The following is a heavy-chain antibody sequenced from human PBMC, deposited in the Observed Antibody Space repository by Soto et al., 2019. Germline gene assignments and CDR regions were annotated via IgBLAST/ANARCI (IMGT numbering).Heavy chain of an antibody. D-gene: IGHD2-15*01. CDR2: INPDNGNT. CDR1: GYTFTRYT. CDR3: ARGIATGQLDP. J-gene: IGHJ5*02. V-gene: IGHV1-3*01. Sequence: QVQLVQSGAEVKKPGASVKISCKASGYTFTRYTMTWVRQAPGQRLEWMGWINPDNGNTKSSQKSQDRVIITRDTSASTAYMDLSSLRSEDTAVYYCARGIATGQLDPWGQGTLVTVSS.